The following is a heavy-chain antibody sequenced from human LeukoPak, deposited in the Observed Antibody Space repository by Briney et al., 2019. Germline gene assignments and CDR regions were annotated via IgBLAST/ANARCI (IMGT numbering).Heavy chain of an antibody. V-gene: IGHV3-48*01. D-gene: IGHD6-13*01. CDR3: AREGIAAAGTC. CDR2: ISSSSSTI. J-gene: IGHJ4*02. CDR1: GFTFSSYS. Sequence: PGGSLRLSCAASGFTFSSYSMNWVRQARGKGLEWVSYISSSSSTIYYADSVKGRFTISRDNAKNSLYLQMNSLRAEDTAVYYCAREGIAAAGTCWGQGTLVTVSS.